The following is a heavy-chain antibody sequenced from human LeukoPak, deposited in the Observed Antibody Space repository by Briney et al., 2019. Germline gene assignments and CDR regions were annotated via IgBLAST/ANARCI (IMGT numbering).Heavy chain of an antibody. V-gene: IGHV3-7*01. CDR1: GFTFSSYW. D-gene: IGHD1-14*01. J-gene: IGHJ4*02. CDR2: IKQDGSEK. Sequence: GRSLRLSCAASGFTFSSYWMSWVRQAPGKGLEWVANIKQDGSEKYYVDSVKGRFTISRDNAKNSLYLQLNSLRAEDTAVYYCVRTGVLWRGRRVCYFDYWGQGTLVTVSS. CDR3: VRTGVLWRGRRVCYFDY.